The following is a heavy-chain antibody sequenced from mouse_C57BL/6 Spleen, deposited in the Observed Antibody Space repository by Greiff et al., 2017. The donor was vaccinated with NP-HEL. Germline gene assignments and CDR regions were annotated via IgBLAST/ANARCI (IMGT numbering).Heavy chain of an antibody. Sequence: QVQLQQPGAELVKPGASVKMSCKASGYTFTSYWITWVKQRPGQGLEWIGDIYPGSGSTNYNQKFKGKATLTVDTSSSTAYMQLSSLTSEDSAGYYCARRGLGQYYFDYWGQGTTLTVSS. D-gene: IGHD4-1*01. V-gene: IGHV1-55*01. CDR3: ARRGLGQYYFDY. CDR1: GYTFTSYW. J-gene: IGHJ2*01. CDR2: IYPGSGST.